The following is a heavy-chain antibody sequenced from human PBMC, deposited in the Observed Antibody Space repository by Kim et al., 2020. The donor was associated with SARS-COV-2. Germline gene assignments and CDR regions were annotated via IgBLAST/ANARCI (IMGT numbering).Heavy chain of an antibody. CDR3: ATVVDDILPGYYKSSFYWYFDL. J-gene: IGHJ2*01. CDR2: FDPEDGET. Sequence: ASVKVSCKVSGYTLTELSMHWVRQAPGKGLEWMGGFDPEDGETIYAQKFQGRVTMTEDTSTDTAYMELSSLRSEDTAVYYCATVVDDILPGYYKSSFYWYFDLWCRGTLVTVSS. D-gene: IGHD3-9*01. CDR1: GYTLTELS. V-gene: IGHV1-24*01.